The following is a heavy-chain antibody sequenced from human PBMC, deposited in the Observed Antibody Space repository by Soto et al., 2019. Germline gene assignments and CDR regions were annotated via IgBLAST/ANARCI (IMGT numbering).Heavy chain of an antibody. V-gene: IGHV1-69*01. CDR1: GGTFSSYA. J-gene: IGHJ3*02. CDR2: IIPIFGTA. Sequence: QVQLVQSGAEVKKPGSSVKVSCKASGGTFSSYAISWVRQAPGQGLEWMGGIIPIFGTANYAQKFPGRVTITADEPTSTAYMELSSLRSEDTAVYYCARDLPSERLGYCSGGSCYGAFDIWGQGTMVTVSS. CDR3: ARDLPSERLGYCSGGSCYGAFDI. D-gene: IGHD2-15*01.